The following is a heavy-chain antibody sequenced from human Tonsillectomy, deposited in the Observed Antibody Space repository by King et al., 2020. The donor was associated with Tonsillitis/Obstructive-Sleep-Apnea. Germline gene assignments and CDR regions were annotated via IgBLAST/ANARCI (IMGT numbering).Heavy chain of an antibody. D-gene: IGHD2-8*01. CDR3: ARGIVLMVYATFDY. J-gene: IGHJ4*02. CDR2: INHSGST. V-gene: IGHV4-34*01. Sequence: VQLQQWGAGLLKPSETLSLTCAVYGESFSGYYWSWIRQPPGKGLEWIGEINHSGSTNYNPSLKSRVTISVDTSKNPFSLKLSSVTAADTAVYYCARGIVLMVYATFDYWGQGTLVTVSS. CDR1: GESFSGYY.